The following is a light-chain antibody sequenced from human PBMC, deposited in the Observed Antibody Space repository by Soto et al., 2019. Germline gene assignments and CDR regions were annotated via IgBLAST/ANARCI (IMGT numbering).Light chain of an antibody. CDR2: DAS. Sequence: IPMTQSPSSLSASVGDRVTITCQASQDIKNYLIWYQQKPGKAPNLLIYDASSLGTGVSSRFSRSGSGTHFILTISRLHPEDRATYYCQQFDSVPCTFGQGTKLEIK. V-gene: IGKV1-33*01. J-gene: IGKJ2*02. CDR1: QDIKNY. CDR3: QQFDSVPCT.